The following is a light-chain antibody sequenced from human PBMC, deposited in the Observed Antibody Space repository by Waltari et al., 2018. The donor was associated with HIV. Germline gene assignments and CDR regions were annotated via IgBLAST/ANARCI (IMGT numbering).Light chain of an antibody. CDR2: DAS. J-gene: IGKJ3*01. Sequence: PGERAPLSGRASQSVDNPVAWYQQKPGQAPRCLIYDASNRAIGIPARFSGSGSGTDFTLTISSLEPEDFALYYCQQRNKWPSTFGPGTKVDIK. CDR1: QSVDNP. CDR3: QQRNKWPST. V-gene: IGKV3-11*01.